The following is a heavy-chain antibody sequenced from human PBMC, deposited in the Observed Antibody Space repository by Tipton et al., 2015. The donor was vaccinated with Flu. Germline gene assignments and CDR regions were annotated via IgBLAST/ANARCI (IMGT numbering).Heavy chain of an antibody. J-gene: IGHJ3*01. CDR2: ISTSSSYI. V-gene: IGHV3-21*01. CDR3: VRGTEGIAATDSAFDV. Sequence: SLRLSCAASGFSFSRHNMNWVRQAPGKGLEWVSSISTSSSYIHYADSVKGRSTSSRHNAKNSVYLQMSSLRAEDTAVYYCVRGTEGIAATDSAFDVWGQGTMVIVSS. CDR1: GFSFSRHN. D-gene: IGHD6-13*01.